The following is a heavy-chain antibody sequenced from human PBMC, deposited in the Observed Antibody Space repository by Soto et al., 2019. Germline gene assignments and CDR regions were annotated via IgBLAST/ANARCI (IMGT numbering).Heavy chain of an antibody. CDR3: ARERGGGFGDV. CDR2: ITSDGSST. J-gene: IGHJ6*02. CDR1: GFTFSSYY. D-gene: IGHD3-10*01. Sequence: EVQLVESGGGLVQPGGSLRLSCAASGFTFSSYYMNWVRQAPGKGLVWVARITSDGSSTTYADSVKGRFTISRDNPKNTLYLQMNSLRAEDTAVYSCARERGGGFGDVWGQGTTVTVSS. V-gene: IGHV3-74*01.